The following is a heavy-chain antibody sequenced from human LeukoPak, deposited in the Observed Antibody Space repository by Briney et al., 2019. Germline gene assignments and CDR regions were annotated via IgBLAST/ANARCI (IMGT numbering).Heavy chain of an antibody. D-gene: IGHD3-22*01. V-gene: IGHV3-48*02. Sequence: GGSLRLSCAASGFTFSSYSMNWVRQAPGKGLEWVSYISSSSSTIYYADSVKGRFTISRDNAKNSLYLQMNSLRDEDTAVYYCATAKTYYYDSLDYWGQGTLVTVSS. CDR2: ISSSSSTI. CDR3: ATAKTYYYDSLDY. J-gene: IGHJ4*02. CDR1: GFTFSSYS.